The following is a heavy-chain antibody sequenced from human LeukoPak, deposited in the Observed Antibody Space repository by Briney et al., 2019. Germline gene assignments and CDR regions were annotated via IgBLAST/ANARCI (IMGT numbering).Heavy chain of an antibody. Sequence: ASVKVSCKASGYSFVSYGVSGVRQAPGQGLEWMGWISAYNGDTNYAQKVQGRVTMTTDTSTSTAYMELRSLRSDDTAVYYCARDSEIVGATPNWLDPWGQGTLVTVSS. V-gene: IGHV1-18*01. CDR2: ISAYNGDT. CDR3: ARDSEIVGATPNWLDP. J-gene: IGHJ5*02. D-gene: IGHD1-26*01. CDR1: GYSFVSYG.